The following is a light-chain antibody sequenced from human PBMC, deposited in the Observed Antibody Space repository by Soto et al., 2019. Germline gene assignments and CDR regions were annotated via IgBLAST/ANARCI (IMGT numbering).Light chain of an antibody. CDR2: DAS. J-gene: IGKJ1*01. V-gene: IGKV1-5*01. CDR3: QQYNSYSWT. Sequence: DIQMTQSPSTLSASVGDRVTITCRASQSISSWLAWYQQKPGKAPKLLIYDASSLESGVPSRFSGRGSGNEFTLTIISLQTDDFETYFCQQYNSYSWTFGQGTKVEIK. CDR1: QSISSW.